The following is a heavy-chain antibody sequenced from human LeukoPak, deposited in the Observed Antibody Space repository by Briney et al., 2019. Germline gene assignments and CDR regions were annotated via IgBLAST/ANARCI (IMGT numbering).Heavy chain of an antibody. CDR3: ATLMVTRRKYYFDY. J-gene: IGHJ4*02. CDR2: IYHSGGT. Sequence: SQTLSLTCAVSGGSISSGGYSWSWIRQPLGKGLEWIGYIYHSGGTYYNPSLKSRATISVDRSKNQFSLKLTSVTAADTAVYYCATLMVTRRKYYFDYWGQGTLVTVSS. V-gene: IGHV4-30-2*01. D-gene: IGHD2-8*01. CDR1: GGSISSGGYS.